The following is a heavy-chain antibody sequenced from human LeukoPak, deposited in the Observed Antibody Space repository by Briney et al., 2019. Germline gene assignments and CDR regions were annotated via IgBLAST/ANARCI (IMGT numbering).Heavy chain of an antibody. CDR1: GFTFGSYA. CDR3: AKSEGDSSSPYFDY. D-gene: IGHD6-6*01. CDR2: ISYDGSNK. J-gene: IGHJ4*02. V-gene: IGHV3-30-3*02. Sequence: QPGGSLRLSCAASGFTFGSYAMHWVCQAPGKGLEWVAVISYDGSNKYYADSVKGRFTISRDNSKNTLYLQMNSLRAEDTAVYYCAKSEGDSSSPYFDYWGQGTLVTVSS.